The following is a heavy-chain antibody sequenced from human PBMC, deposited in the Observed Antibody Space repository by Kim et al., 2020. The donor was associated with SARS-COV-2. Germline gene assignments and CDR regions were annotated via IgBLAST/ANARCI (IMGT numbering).Heavy chain of an antibody. Sequence: GGSLRLSCEASGFAFGSIAMTWLRHVPGKGLQWVSTTTHDGRLSYYSDSVRGRFTISRDNPENTLDLQMRSVRVDDTAVYYCARGSRAGRNGWDPWGRGTLVTVP. CDR3: ARGSRAGRNGWDP. CDR1: GFAFGSIA. CDR2: TTHDGRLS. D-gene: IGHD2-8*01. V-gene: IGHV3-23*01. J-gene: IGHJ5*02.